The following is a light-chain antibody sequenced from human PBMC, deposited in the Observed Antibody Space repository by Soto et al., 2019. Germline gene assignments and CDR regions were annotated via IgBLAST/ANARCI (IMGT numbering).Light chain of an antibody. CDR1: SSHIGSNT. CDR2: SNN. V-gene: IGLV1-44*01. Sequence: QSVLTQPPSASGTPGQRVTISCSGSSSHIGSNTVNWYQQLPGTAPKLLIYSNNQRPSGAPDRFSGSKSGTSASLAISGLQSEDEADYYCAAWDDSLNGRYVFGTGTKVTVL. CDR3: AAWDDSLNGRYV. J-gene: IGLJ1*01.